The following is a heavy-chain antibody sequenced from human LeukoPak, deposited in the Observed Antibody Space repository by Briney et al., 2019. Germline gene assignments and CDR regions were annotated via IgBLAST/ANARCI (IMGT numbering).Heavy chain of an antibody. CDR2: IYYSGST. CDR3: ARVRAVAGTGYYYMDV. CDR1: GGSISSTSHY. V-gene: IGHV4-39*07. D-gene: IGHD6-19*01. Sequence: SETLSLTCTVSGGSISSTSHYWAWIRQPPGKGLEWIGYIYYSGSTYYNPSLKSRVTISVDTSKNQFSLKLSSVTAADTAVYYCARVRAVAGTGYYYMDVWGKGTTVTVSS. J-gene: IGHJ6*03.